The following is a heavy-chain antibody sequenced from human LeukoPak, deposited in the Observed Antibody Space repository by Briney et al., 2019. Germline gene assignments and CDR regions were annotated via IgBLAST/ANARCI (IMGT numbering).Heavy chain of an antibody. J-gene: IGHJ4*02. CDR2: ISGSGGST. V-gene: IGHV3-23*01. CDR1: GFTFSSYA. D-gene: IGHD3-9*01. CDR3: AKDHILRYFDWSPEYYFDY. Sequence: GGSLRLSCAASGFTFSSYAMSWVRQAPGKGLEWASAISGSGGSTYYADSVKGRFTISRDNSKNTLYLQMNSLRAEDTAVYYCAKDHILRYFDWSPEYYFDYWGQGTLVTVSS.